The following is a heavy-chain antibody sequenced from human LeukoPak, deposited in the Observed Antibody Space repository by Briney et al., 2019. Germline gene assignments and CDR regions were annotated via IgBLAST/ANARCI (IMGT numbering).Heavy chain of an antibody. CDR3: ARYGSAWYIDS. Sequence: SQTLSLTCAISGDGVSSSSAAWIWIRQSPSRGLELLGRTYYRSNWNSDYGPSLRGRITIGPDAPRNQFSLQLNSVTPEDTAVYYCARYGSAWYIDSWGQGTLVTVPS. CDR1: GDGVSSSSAA. J-gene: IGHJ4*02. D-gene: IGHD6-19*01. V-gene: IGHV6-1*01. CDR2: TYYRSNWNS.